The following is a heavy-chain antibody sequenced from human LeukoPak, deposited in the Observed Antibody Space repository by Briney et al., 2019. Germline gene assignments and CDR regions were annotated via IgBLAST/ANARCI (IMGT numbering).Heavy chain of an antibody. CDR1: GGTFSSYA. CDR3: ASSPYQLLGYWFDP. CDR2: IIPIFGTA. Sequence: ASVKVSCKASGGTFSSYAFSWVRQAPGQGLEWMGGIIPIFGTANYAQKFQGRVTITADKSTSTAYMELSSLRSEDTAVYYCASSPYQLLGYWFDPWGQGTLVTVSS. D-gene: IGHD2-2*01. V-gene: IGHV1-69*06. J-gene: IGHJ5*02.